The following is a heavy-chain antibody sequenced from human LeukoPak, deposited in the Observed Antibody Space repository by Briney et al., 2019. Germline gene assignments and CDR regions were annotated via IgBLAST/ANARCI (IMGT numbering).Heavy chain of an antibody. CDR3: ARDGYSGYDLRY. V-gene: IGHV4-31*11. CDR1: GGSISSGVYY. Sequence: SSESLSVTCAVPGGSISSGVYYSGWVRQHPRECLGWIRYIYYSVSTYYNPSFKSGFTISVNTSKNQFFLKLISLTAATRPVYSCARDGYSGYDLRYWGQGTLVTVSS. J-gene: IGHJ4*02. D-gene: IGHD5-12*01. CDR2: IYYSVST.